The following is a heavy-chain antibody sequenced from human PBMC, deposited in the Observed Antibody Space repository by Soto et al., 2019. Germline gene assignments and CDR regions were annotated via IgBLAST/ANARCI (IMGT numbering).Heavy chain of an antibody. CDR2: INHSGST. Sequence: PSETLSLTCAVYGGSFSGYYWSWIRQPPGKGLEWIGEINHSGSTNYNPSLKSRVTISVDTSKNQFSLKLSSVTAADTVVYYCARGSQPSTIFGVYFDYWAREPWSPSPQ. J-gene: IGHJ4*02. CDR3: ARGSQPSTIFGVYFDY. CDR1: GGSFSGYY. D-gene: IGHD3-3*01. V-gene: IGHV4-34*01.